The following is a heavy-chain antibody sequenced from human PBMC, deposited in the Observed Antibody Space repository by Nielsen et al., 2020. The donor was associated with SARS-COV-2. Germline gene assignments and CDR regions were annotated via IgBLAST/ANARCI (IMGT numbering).Heavy chain of an antibody. CDR2: IYYSGST. CDR3: ARDCSGGSCCSGYYYYGMDV. V-gene: IGHV4-39*02. D-gene: IGHD2-15*01. Sequence: SETLSLTCTVSGGSISSSSYYWGWIRQPPGKGLEWIGSIYYSGSTYYNPSLKSRVTISVDTSKNQFSLKLSSVTAADTAVYYCARDCSGGSCCSGYYYYGMDVWGQGTTVTVSS. J-gene: IGHJ6*02. CDR1: GGSISSSSYY.